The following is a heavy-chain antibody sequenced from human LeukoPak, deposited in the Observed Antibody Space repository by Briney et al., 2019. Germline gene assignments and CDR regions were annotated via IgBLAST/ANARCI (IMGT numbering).Heavy chain of an antibody. CDR3: ARVAEYYDFWSGYYKSWFDP. J-gene: IGHJ5*02. D-gene: IGHD3-3*01. CDR2: IYYSGST. Sequence: SETPSLTCTVSGGSISSYYWSWIRQPPGKGLEWIGYIYYSGSTNYNPSLKSRVTISVDTSKNQFSLKLSSVTAADTAVYYCARVAEYYDFWSGYYKSWFDPWGQGTLVTVSS. CDR1: GGSISSYY. V-gene: IGHV4-59*01.